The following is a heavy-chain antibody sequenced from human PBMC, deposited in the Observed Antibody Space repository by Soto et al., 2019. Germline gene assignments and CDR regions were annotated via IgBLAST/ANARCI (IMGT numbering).Heavy chain of an antibody. J-gene: IGHJ3*01. D-gene: IGHD3-22*01. CDR3: AYNPRYYSDSKGQKVGAFDV. V-gene: IGHV2-5*01. CDR1: GFSLSTGGMG. CDR2: IYWNDDQ. Sequence: QITLKESGPTLVRPTQTLTLTCTFSGFSLSTGGMGVGWIRQPPGKALEWLASIYWNDDQRYSPSLKNRLTITKDTAKNQVVLTVPNMDPVDTATYYCAYNPRYYSDSKGQKVGAFDVWGQGTLVTVSS.